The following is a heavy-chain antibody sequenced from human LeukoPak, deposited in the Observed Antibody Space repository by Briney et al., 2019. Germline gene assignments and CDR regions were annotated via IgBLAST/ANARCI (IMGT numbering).Heavy chain of an antibody. CDR3: ARAIAAAAYGDVGY. Sequence: AGGSLRLSCAASGFTVSSNYMSWVRQAPGKGLEWVSVVYSGGSTYYADSVKGRFTISRDNSKNALYLQMNSLRVEDTAVYYCARAIAAAAYGDVGYWGQGTLVTVSS. J-gene: IGHJ4*02. CDR1: GFTVSSNY. D-gene: IGHD6-13*01. V-gene: IGHV3-53*01. CDR2: VYSGGST.